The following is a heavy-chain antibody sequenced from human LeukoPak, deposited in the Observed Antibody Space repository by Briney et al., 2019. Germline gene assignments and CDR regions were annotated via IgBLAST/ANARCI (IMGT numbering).Heavy chain of an antibody. CDR1: GGSISSGGYY. Sequence: TSETLSLTCTVSGGSISSGGYYWSWIRQHPGKGLEWIGYIYYSGSTYYNPSLKSRVTISVDTSKNQFSLKLSSVTAADTAVYYCASEPYGVQGPYFDYWGQGTLVTVSS. V-gene: IGHV4-31*03. J-gene: IGHJ4*02. CDR3: ASEPYGVQGPYFDY. D-gene: IGHD4-17*01. CDR2: IYYSGST.